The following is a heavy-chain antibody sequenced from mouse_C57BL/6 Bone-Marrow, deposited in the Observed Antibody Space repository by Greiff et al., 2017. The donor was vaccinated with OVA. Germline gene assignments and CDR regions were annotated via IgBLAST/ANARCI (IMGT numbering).Heavy chain of an antibody. Sequence: EVQLQQSGPELVKPGASVKIPCKASGYTFTDYNMDWVKQSHGKSLEWIGDINPNNGGTIYNQKFKGKATLTVDKSSSTAYMELRSLTSEDTAVYYCARNGIYYGIYGYYFDYWGQGTTLTVSS. J-gene: IGHJ2*01. V-gene: IGHV1-18*01. CDR1: GYTFTDYN. CDR3: ARNGIYYGIYGYYFDY. CDR2: INPNNGGT. D-gene: IGHD2-1*01.